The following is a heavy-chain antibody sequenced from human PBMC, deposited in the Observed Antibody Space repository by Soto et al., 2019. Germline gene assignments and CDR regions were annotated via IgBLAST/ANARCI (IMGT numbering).Heavy chain of an antibody. CDR3: ARGRPGYSSSWPGFDY. CDR1: GYTFTSYD. Sequence: GASVKVSCKASGYTFTSYDINWVRQATGQGLEWMGWMNPNSGNTGYAQKFQGRVTMTRNTSISTAYMELSSLRSEDTAVYYCARGRPGYSSSWPGFDYWGQGTLVTVSS. V-gene: IGHV1-8*01. J-gene: IGHJ4*02. CDR2: MNPNSGNT. D-gene: IGHD6-13*01.